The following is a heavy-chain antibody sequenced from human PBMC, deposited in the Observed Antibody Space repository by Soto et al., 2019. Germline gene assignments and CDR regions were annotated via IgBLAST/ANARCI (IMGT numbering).Heavy chain of an antibody. Sequence: SETLSLTCTVSGGSISSSSCYWGWIRQPPGKGLEWIGSIYYSGSTYYNPSLKSRVTISVDTSKNQFSLKLSSVTAADTAVYYCAKPWVPSITDRPPRFDYWGRGTLVTVSS. CDR2: IYYSGST. CDR3: AKPWVPSITDRPPRFDY. CDR1: GGSISSSSCY. V-gene: IGHV4-39*01. D-gene: IGHD6-6*01. J-gene: IGHJ4*02.